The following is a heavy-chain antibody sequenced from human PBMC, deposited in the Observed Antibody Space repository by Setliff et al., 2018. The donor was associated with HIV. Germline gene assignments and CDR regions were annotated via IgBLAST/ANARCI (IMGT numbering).Heavy chain of an antibody. V-gene: IGHV4-59*08. D-gene: IGHD2-2*01. CDR2: IYYSGST. Sequence: SETLSLTCTVSGGSISSHYWNWIRQPPGKGLEWIGYIYYSGSTNYNPSLKSRVTMSVDTSKDQFSLKLSSVTAADTAVYYCAREVPARQHFDFWGQGTLVTVSS. J-gene: IGHJ4*02. CDR1: GGSISSHY. CDR3: AREVPARQHFDF.